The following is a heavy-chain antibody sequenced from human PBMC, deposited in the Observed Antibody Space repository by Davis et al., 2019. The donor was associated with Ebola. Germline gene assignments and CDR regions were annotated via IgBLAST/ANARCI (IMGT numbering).Heavy chain of an antibody. D-gene: IGHD2-21*02. CDR3: ARGCGRDCQFYFDY. CDR1: GFIFSSYG. J-gene: IGHJ4*02. Sequence: GESLKISCAASGFIFSSYGVHWVRQAPGKGLEWVAVIWYDGDDKYYADSVRGRFTLSRDNSKSTVYLQMTSLRVEDTAVYYCARGCGRDCQFYFDYWDRGTLVTVSS. CDR2: IWYDGDDK. V-gene: IGHV3-33*01.